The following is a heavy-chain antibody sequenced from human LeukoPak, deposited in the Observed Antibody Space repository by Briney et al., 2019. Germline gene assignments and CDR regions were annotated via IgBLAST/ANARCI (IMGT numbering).Heavy chain of an antibody. CDR1: GFSLSGYW. V-gene: IGHV3-74*01. CDR3: ARDPRNVGLAP. D-gene: IGHD2-15*01. J-gene: IGHJ5*02. CDR2: NNGDGSTT. Sequence: GGSLRLSCVASGFSLSGYWMYWVRQAPGKGLMYISRNNGDGSTTNYADVVKGRFTMSRDNVKNTLYLQMNGLRVEDTAVYYCARDPRNVGLAPWGQGTLVTDSS.